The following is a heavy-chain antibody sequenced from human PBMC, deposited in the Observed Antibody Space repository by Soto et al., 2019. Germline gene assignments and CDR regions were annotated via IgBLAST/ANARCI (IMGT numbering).Heavy chain of an antibody. CDR1: GGTFSSYA. CDR2: IIPIFGTA. J-gene: IGHJ6*02. D-gene: IGHD5-18*01. V-gene: IGHV1-69*01. Sequence: QVQLVQSGAEVKKPGSSVKVSCKASGGTFSSYAISWVRQAPGQGLEWMGGIIPIFGTANYAQKFQGRVTITADESTSTAYMELSSLRSEDTAVYYFARTAVDTLAPSYYYYYGMDVSGQGTTVTVSS. CDR3: ARTAVDTLAPSYYYYYGMDV.